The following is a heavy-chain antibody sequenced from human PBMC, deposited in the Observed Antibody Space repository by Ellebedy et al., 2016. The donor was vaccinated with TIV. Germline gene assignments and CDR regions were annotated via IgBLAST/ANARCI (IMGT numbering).Heavy chain of an antibody. V-gene: IGHV3-33*01. CDR1: GFPFSTYV. Sequence: GESLKISCAASGFPFSTYVMHWVRQAPGKGLEWAAVIWSDGSSKYYADSVKGRFTISGDSSKNTVYLQMTSLRADDTAVYYCARGGYCSRTSCAPADAFDVWGPGIEVTISS. D-gene: IGHD2-2*01. CDR3: ARGGYCSRTSCAPADAFDV. J-gene: IGHJ3*01. CDR2: IWSDGSSK.